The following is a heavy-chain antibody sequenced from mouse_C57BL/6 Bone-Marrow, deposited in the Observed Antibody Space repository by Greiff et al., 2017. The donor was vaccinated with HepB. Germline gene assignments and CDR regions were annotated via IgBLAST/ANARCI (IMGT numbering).Heavy chain of an antibody. CDR2: IYPGNSDT. V-gene: IGHV1-5*01. CDR3: TRGDYYGSSYVNY. D-gene: IGHD1-1*01. J-gene: IGHJ2*01. Sequence: EVQLQQSGTVLARPGASVKMSCKTSGYTFTSYWMHWVKQRPGQGLEWIGAIYPGNSDTSYNQKFKGKAKLTAVTSASTAYMELSSLTNEDSAVYYCTRGDYYGSSYVNYWGQGTTLTVSS. CDR1: GYTFTSYW.